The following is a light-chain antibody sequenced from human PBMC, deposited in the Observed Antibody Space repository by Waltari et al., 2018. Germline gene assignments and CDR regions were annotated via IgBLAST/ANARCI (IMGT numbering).Light chain of an antibody. J-gene: IGLJ2*01. Sequence: QSALTQPRSVSGSPGQSVTISCTGTSSDVGGYYSVSWYQQHPGNAPKLMIFDVSRMTSGVPDRFSGSKSGNTASLTISGLQVEDEADYYCCSYGGSYVLFGGGTKLTVL. CDR2: DVS. CDR3: CSYGGSYVL. CDR1: SSDVGGYYS. V-gene: IGLV2-11*01.